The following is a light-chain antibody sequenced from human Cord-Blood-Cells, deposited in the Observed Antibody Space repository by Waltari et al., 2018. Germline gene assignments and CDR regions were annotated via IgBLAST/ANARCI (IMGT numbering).Light chain of an antibody. V-gene: IGLV2-23*01. J-gene: IGLJ3*02. CDR2: EGS. CDR3: CSYAGSSTWV. CDR1: SSDVGASYL. Sequence: QSALTQPVSVSGSPGQSLTLPFTGTSSDVGASYLASWYQQHPGKAPKLIIYEGSKRPSGVSNRFSGSKSGNTASLTISGLQAEDEADYYCCSYAGSSTWVFGGGTKLTVL.